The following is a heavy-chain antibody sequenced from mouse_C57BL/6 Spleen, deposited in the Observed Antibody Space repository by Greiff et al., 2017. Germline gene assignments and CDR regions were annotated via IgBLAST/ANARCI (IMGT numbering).Heavy chain of an antibody. Sequence: QVQLQQPGAELVKPGASVKMSCKASGYTFTSYWITWVKQRPGQGLGWIGDIYPGSGSTNYNEKFKSTATLTVDTSASTAYMQLSSLTSEDSAVYYCARGYDSYWGQGTLVTVSA. J-gene: IGHJ3*01. V-gene: IGHV1-55*01. CDR2: IYPGSGST. D-gene: IGHD2-4*01. CDR1: GYTFTSYW. CDR3: ARGYDSY.